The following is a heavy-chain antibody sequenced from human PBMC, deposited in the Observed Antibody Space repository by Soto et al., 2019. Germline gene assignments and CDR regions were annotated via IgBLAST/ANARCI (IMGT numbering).Heavy chain of an antibody. D-gene: IGHD6-13*01. J-gene: IGHJ6*02. CDR2: ISYDGSNK. CDR1: GFTFSSYV. Sequence: GGSLRLSCAASGFTFSSYVMHWVGQSPGKGLEWVAVISYDGSNKYYADSVKGRFTISRDNSKNTLYLQMNSLRAEDTAVYYCAKLYSSSWYVYYGMDVWGQGTTVTVSS. V-gene: IGHV3-30*18. CDR3: AKLYSSSWYVYYGMDV.